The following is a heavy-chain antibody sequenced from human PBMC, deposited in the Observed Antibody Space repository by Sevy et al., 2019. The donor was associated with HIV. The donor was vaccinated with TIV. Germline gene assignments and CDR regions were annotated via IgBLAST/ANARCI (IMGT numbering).Heavy chain of an antibody. CDR1: GFTFSNAW. D-gene: IGHD3-9*01. V-gene: IGHV3-15*01. CDR2: IKSKTDGGTT. J-gene: IGHJ4*02. Sequence: GGSLRLSCAASGFTFSNAWMSWVRQAPGKGLEWVGRIKSKTDGGTTDYAAPVKGRFTISRDDSKNTLYLQMNSLKTEETAMYYCTALLRYFDWLLSRDYWGQGTLVTVSS. CDR3: TALLRYFDWLLSRDY.